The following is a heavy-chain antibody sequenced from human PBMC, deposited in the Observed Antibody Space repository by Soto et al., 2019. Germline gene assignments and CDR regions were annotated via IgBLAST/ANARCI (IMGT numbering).Heavy chain of an antibody. Sequence: SVKVSFNASGYSLTYYYIHSLRQAPGQGLEWLGLINPKSGNTGYAQKFQGRVTMTRDTSLSTAYMELSSLRSDDTAVYYCASNSKRYRLEFWGQGTLVAVSS. CDR2: INPKSGNT. V-gene: IGHV1-2*02. J-gene: IGHJ1*01. D-gene: IGHD3-3*01. CDR1: GYSLTYYY. CDR3: ASNSKRYRLEF.